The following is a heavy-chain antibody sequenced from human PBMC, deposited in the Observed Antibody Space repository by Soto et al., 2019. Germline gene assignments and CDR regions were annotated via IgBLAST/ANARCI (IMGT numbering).Heavy chain of an antibody. V-gene: IGHV3-53*01. J-gene: IGHJ4*02. CDR3: ARDLWLVTGY. D-gene: IGHD6-6*01. Sequence: GGSLRLSCAASGFTVSSNYMSWVRQAPGKGLEWVSVIHSGGSTYCADSVKGRFTISRDNSKNTLYLQMNSLRAEDTAVYYCARDLWLVTGYWGQGTLVTVSS. CDR1: GFTVSSNY. CDR2: IHSGGST.